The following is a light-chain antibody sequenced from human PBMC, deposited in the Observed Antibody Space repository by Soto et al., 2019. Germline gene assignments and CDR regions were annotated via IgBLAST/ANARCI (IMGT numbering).Light chain of an antibody. CDR2: GAS. Sequence: EIVLTQSPGTLSLSPGERATLSCRATQTISSNYLAWYRQKPGQAPKLLIHGASTRATGIPDRFSGSGSGTDFTLTISRLEPEDFVVYYCQLYGSSPKTFGQGTKVEF. CDR3: QLYGSSPKT. CDR1: QTISSNY. J-gene: IGKJ1*01. V-gene: IGKV3-20*01.